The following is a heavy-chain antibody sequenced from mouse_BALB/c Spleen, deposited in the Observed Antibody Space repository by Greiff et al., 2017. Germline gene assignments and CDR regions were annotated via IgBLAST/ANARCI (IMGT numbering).Heavy chain of an antibody. V-gene: IGHV1-4*01. CDR3: ARTGAVPY. CDR1: GYTFTSYT. Sequence: LVESGAELARPGASVKMSCKASGYTFTSYTMHWVKQRPGQGLEWIGYINPSSGYTNYNQKFKDKATLTADKSSSTAYMQLSSLTSEDSAVYYCARTGAVPYWGQGTLVTVSA. J-gene: IGHJ3*01. CDR2: INPSSGYT. D-gene: IGHD4-1*01.